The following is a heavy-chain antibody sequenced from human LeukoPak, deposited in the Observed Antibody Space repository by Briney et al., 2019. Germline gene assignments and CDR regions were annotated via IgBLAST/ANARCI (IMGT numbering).Heavy chain of an antibody. CDR3: ARESYYDSSGYYYNFDY. V-gene: IGHV4-30-4*08. CDR1: GGSISSGSYY. D-gene: IGHD3-22*01. Sequence: PSQTLSLTCTVSGGSISSGSYYWSWIRQPPGKGLEWIGYIYYSGSTYYNPSLKSRVTISVDTSKNQFSLKLSSVTAADTAVYYCARESYYDSSGYYYNFDYWGQGTLVTVSS. J-gene: IGHJ4*02. CDR2: IYYSGST.